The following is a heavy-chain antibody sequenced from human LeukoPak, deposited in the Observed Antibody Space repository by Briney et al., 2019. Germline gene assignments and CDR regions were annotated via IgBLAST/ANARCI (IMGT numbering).Heavy chain of an antibody. Sequence: GGSLRLSCAASGFTFSSYAMHWVRQAPGKGLEWVAVISYDGSNKYYADSVKGRLTISRDNSKNTLYLQMGSLRAEDMAVYYCASSPPTGTTWYFDLWGRGTLVTVSS. CDR3: ASSPPTGTTWYFDL. J-gene: IGHJ2*01. V-gene: IGHV3-30*14. D-gene: IGHD1-7*01. CDR1: GFTFSSYA. CDR2: ISYDGSNK.